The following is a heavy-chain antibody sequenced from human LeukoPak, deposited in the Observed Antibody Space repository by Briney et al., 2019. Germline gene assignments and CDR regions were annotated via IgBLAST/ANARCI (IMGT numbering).Heavy chain of an antibody. CDR1: GFTFSSYD. Sequence: GRSLRLSCAASGFTFSSYDMNWVRQAPGKGLEWVSGINWNGGSTGYADSVKGRFTISRDNAKNSLYLQMNSLRAEDTALYYCASYVTATYAFDIWGQGTMVTVSS. CDR3: ASYVTATYAFDI. CDR2: INWNGGST. J-gene: IGHJ3*02. V-gene: IGHV3-20*04. D-gene: IGHD1-20*01.